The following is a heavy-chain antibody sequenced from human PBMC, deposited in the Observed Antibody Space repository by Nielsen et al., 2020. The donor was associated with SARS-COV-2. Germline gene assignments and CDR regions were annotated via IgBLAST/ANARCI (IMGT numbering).Heavy chain of an antibody. CDR2: IYYSGST. CDR1: GGSISSGGYY. CDR3: ARSRSITMIVVVMDAFDI. Sequence: SETLSLTCTVSGGSISSGGYYWSWIRQHPGKGLEWIGYIYYSGSTYYNPSLKSRVTISVDTSKNQFSLKLSSVTAADTAVYYCARSRSITMIVVVMDAFDIWGQGTMVTVSS. D-gene: IGHD3-22*01. J-gene: IGHJ3*02. V-gene: IGHV4-31*03.